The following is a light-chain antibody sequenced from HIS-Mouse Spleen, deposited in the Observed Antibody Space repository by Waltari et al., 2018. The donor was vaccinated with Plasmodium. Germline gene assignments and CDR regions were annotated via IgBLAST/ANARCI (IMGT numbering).Light chain of an antibody. CDR2: KAS. Sequence: IEMTQSPSTLSASVGDIVTFTCRASQSISSWLAWYQQKPGKAPKLLIYKASSLESGVPSRFSGSGSGTEFTLTISSLQPDDFATYYCQQYNSYSWTFGQGTKVEIK. CDR3: QQYNSYSWT. V-gene: IGKV1-5*03. J-gene: IGKJ1*01. CDR1: QSISSW.